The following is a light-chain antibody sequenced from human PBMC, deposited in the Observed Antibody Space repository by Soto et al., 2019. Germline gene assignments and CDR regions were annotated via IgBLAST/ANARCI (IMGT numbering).Light chain of an antibody. Sequence: QSALTQPASVSGSPGQSITISCTGTSSDVGSYNLVSWYQQHPGKAPKLMIYEGSKRPSGVSNRFSGSKSGNTASLTISGLQAEDEADYYCCSYAGSSTFKLGGGTKLTVL. J-gene: IGLJ2*01. CDR3: CSYAGSSTFK. CDR2: EGS. V-gene: IGLV2-23*03. CDR1: SSDVGSYNL.